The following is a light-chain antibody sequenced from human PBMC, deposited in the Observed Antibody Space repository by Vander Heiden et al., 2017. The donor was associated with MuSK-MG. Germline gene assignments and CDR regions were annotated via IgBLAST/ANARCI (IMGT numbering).Light chain of an antibody. Sequence: QSALTHPASVSGSPGPSITISCTGTSSDVCVYNYVSWYQQPPGKAPKLMSYDVSNRPSGVSNRFSGSKSGNTASLTISGLQAEDEADYYCCSYTSSSTLSVVFGGGTKLTVL. J-gene: IGLJ2*01. CDR2: DVS. CDR3: CSYTSSSTLSVV. V-gene: IGLV2-14*01. CDR1: SSDVCVYNY.